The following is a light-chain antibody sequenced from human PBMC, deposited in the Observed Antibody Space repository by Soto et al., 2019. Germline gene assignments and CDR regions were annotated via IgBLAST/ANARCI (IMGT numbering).Light chain of an antibody. CDR1: SSNIGSNT. CDR3: APRDHRLNPSL. CDR2: SNN. V-gene: IGLV1-44*01. Sequence: QSVLTQPPSASGTPGQRVTISCSGSSSNIGSNTVNWYQQLPGTAPKLLIYSNNQRPSGVPDRFSGSKSGTSASLAISGLQSEDEVDYDCAPRDHRLNPSLLATGPKATVL. J-gene: IGLJ1*01.